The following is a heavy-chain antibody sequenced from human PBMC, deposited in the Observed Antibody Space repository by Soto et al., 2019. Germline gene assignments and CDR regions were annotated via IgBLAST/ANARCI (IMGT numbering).Heavy chain of an antibody. CDR2: INHSGST. CDR3: ARDPLTGYYILDY. V-gene: IGHV4-34*01. Sequence: ASGTLSLTCAVYCWSFIGYYWGWVPQPPGKGLEWIGEINHSGSTNYNPSLKSRVTISVGTSKNQFSLKLSSVTAADTAVYYCARDPLTGYYILDYWGQGTLVTVAS. D-gene: IGHD3-9*01. CDR1: CWSFIGYY. J-gene: IGHJ4*02.